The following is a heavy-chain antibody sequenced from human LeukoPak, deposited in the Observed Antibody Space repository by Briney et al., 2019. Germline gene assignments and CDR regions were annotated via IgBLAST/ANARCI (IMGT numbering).Heavy chain of an antibody. CDR1: GGTFSSYA. Sequence: SVKVSCKASGGTFSSYAISWVRQAPGRGLEWMGRIIPILGIANYAQKFQGRVTITADKSTSTAYMELSSLRSEDTAVYYCARGESSGYIHLDYWGQGTLVTVSS. J-gene: IGHJ4*02. CDR2: IIPILGIA. CDR3: ARGESSGYIHLDY. D-gene: IGHD3-22*01. V-gene: IGHV1-69*04.